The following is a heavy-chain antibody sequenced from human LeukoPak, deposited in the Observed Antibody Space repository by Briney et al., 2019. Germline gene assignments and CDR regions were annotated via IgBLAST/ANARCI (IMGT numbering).Heavy chain of an antibody. Sequence: PGGSLRLSCAASGFTVISNYMSWVRQAPGKGLEWVSVIYSGGSTYYADSVKGRFTISRDSSKNTLYLQMNSLRAEDTAVYYCARGGGGYCDSSGYYTDYFDYWGQGTLVTVSS. V-gene: IGHV3-53*01. CDR2: IYSGGST. J-gene: IGHJ4*02. CDR1: GFTVISNY. D-gene: IGHD3-22*01. CDR3: ARGGGGYCDSSGYYTDYFDY.